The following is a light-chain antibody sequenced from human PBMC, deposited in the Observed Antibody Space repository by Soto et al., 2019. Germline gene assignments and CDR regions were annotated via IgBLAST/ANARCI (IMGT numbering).Light chain of an antibody. V-gene: IGKV1-9*01. Sequence: IQLTQSPSSLSASVGDRVTITCRASQGISSYLAWYQQKPGKVPKLLIYDASTLQSGVPSRFSGSGSGTDFTLTISSLQPEDFSTYYCQQLYRYPLTFGGGTRWIS. J-gene: IGKJ4*01. CDR2: DAS. CDR3: QQLYRYPLT. CDR1: QGISSY.